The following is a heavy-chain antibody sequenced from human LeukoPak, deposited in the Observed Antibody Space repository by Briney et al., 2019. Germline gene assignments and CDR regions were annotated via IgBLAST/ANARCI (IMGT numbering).Heavy chain of an antibody. J-gene: IGHJ1*01. V-gene: IGHV4-4*07. CDR3: ARGSIAAAGTQL. CDR2: IYTSGST. Sequence: SETLSLTCTVSGGSISSYCWSWIRPPAGKGLEWIWRIYTSGSTNYNPSLKSRVTMSVDKSKNQFSLKLSSVTAADTAVYYCARGSIAAAGTQLWGQGTLVTVSS. D-gene: IGHD6-13*01. CDR1: GGSISSYC.